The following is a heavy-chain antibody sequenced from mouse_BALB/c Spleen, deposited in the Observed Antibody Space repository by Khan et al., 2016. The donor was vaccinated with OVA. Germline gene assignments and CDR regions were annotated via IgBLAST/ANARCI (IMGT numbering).Heavy chain of an antibody. CDR1: GYSITSDFA. V-gene: IGHV3-2*02. CDR2: ISSTGST. CDR3: ARSLYYSDSYAMDY. Sequence: VQLKESGPGLVKPSQSLSLTCTVTGYSITSDFAWNWIRQFPGNKLEWMGYISSTGSTSYSPSLKSRISITRDTSKNQFFLHLSSVTTEDTATXYCARSLYYSDSYAMDYWGQGTSVTVSS. D-gene: IGHD2-13*01. J-gene: IGHJ4*01.